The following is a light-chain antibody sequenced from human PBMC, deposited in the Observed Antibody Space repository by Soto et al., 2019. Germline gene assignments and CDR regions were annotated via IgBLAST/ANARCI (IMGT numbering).Light chain of an antibody. Sequence: EIVCTQSPATLSLSPGEISTLSCRASQSVSSYLAWYQQKPGQAPRLLIYDASNRATGIPARFSGSGSGTDFTLTISSLEPEDFAVYYCQQRSNWPPGGSFGQGTKVDIK. CDR2: DAS. CDR3: QQRSNWPPGGS. J-gene: IGKJ1*01. V-gene: IGKV3-11*01. CDR1: QSVSSY.